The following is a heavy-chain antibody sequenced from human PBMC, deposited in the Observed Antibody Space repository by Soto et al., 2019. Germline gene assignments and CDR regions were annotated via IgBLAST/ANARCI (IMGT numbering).Heavy chain of an antibody. V-gene: IGHV3-23*01. D-gene: IGHD2-21*02. Sequence: GGSLRLSCAASGFTFSSYTLNWVRRAPGKGLEWVATSSDRRTGNTHYSDSVRGRFTLSRDYSRNILFLQMDSLRADDTALYYCTTWLTAHSDYPGRGTQVAVSS. CDR1: GFTFSSYT. CDR3: TTWLTAHSDY. J-gene: IGHJ4*02. CDR2: SSDRRTGNT.